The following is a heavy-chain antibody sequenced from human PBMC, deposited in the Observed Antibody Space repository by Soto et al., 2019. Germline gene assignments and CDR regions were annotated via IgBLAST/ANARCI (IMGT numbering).Heavy chain of an antibody. CDR2: INSGGSLI. J-gene: IGHJ4*02. CDR3: ARETSYGQSATIVGEF. V-gene: IGHV3-48*03. Sequence: EVQLVESGGGLVQPGGSLRLSCVGSGFRFNEYEINWVRQAPGKGLEWISYINSGGSLIYYAASVQGRFTISRDNYKDSVYLHMNSRRADDTALYYCARETSYGQSATIVGEFWGQGTLVTVSS. D-gene: IGHD3-10*01. CDR1: GFRFNEYE.